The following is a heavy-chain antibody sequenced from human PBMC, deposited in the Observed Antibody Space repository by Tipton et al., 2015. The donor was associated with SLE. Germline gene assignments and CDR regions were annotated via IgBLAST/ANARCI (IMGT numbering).Heavy chain of an antibody. D-gene: IGHD7-27*01. V-gene: IGHV4-59*01. CDR2: IYYSGGS. CDR1: GGSISRYY. J-gene: IGHJ6*03. CDR3: ARVQLTGPYNYYLSYMDV. Sequence: TLSLTCTVSGGSISRYYWSWIRQPPGKGLEWIGYIYYSGGSNYNPSLKSRVTISIDTSKSQFSLKLNSVTAADTAVYYCARVQLTGPYNYYLSYMDVWGKGTTVAVS.